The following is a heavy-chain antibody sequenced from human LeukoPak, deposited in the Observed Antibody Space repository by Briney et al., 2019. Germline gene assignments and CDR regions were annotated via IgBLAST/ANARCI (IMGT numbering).Heavy chain of an antibody. CDR1: GFTFSSYS. CDR3: ASHKAPYYYGSGSYYRYYFDY. CDR2: ISSSSSTI. J-gene: IGHJ4*02. V-gene: IGHV3-48*02. Sequence: GGSLRLSCAASGFTFSSYSMNWVRQAPGKGLEWVSYISSSSSTIYYADSVKGRFTISRDNAKNSLYLQMNSLRDEDTAVYYCASHKAPYYYGSGSYYRYYFDYWGRGTLVTVSS. D-gene: IGHD3-10*01.